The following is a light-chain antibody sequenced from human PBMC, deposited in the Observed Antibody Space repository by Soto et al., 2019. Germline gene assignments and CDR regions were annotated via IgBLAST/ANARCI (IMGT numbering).Light chain of an antibody. J-gene: IGKJ5*01. CDR3: QQYNNWHPIT. CDR2: AAS. Sequence: IQMTQSPSSLAAFLGDRVTITCRASQDIGNFLAWYQQKPGKVPKLLLYAASTLQPGVPSRFSGSGSGTDFTLTISSLQSEDFAVHYCQQYNNWHPITFGQGTRLEIK. V-gene: IGKV1-27*01. CDR1: QDIGNF.